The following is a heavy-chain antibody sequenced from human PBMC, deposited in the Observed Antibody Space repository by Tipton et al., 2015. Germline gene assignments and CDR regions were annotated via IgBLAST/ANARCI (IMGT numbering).Heavy chain of an antibody. D-gene: IGHD3-3*01. V-gene: IGHV3-21*04. Sequence: GSLRLSCAASGFTFSNYGMNWVRQAPGKGLEWVSSISRSSSDMYYADSVKGRFTISRDNSKNMLYLEMNSLRAEDTAVYYCAKRDYADGSGYAPLLQSWGQGTLVTVSS. CDR2: ISRSSSDM. J-gene: IGHJ5*02. CDR1: GFTFSNYG. CDR3: AKRDYADGSGYAPLLQS.